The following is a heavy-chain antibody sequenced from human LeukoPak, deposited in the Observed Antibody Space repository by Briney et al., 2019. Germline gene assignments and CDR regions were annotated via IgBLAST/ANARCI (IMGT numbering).Heavy chain of an antibody. CDR2: ISPNGVIT. Sequence: GGSLRLSCAASGFTFSSHGMNWVRQAPGKGLEWVSGISPNGVITYYADSVKGRFTISRDNSKGTVYLQMNSLRAEDTAVYYCARDLHGASGDFDYWGQGTLVTVSS. CDR1: GFTFSSHG. J-gene: IGHJ4*02. D-gene: IGHD3-10*01. V-gene: IGHV3-23*01. CDR3: ARDLHGASGDFDY.